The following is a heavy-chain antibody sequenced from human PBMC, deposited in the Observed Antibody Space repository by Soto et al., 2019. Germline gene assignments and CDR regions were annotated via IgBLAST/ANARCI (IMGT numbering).Heavy chain of an antibody. J-gene: IGHJ3*02. CDR3: AGEPKGGPAAGAIEI. CDR2: IFYTGSP. D-gene: IGHD6-25*01. V-gene: IGHV4-30-4*01. Sequence: QVQLQESGPGLVKPSQTLSLTCTVSGGSISSGDYYWTWIRQPPGQGREWIGFIFYTGSPYYNPSLKSRVAISVNTSKNQFSLNLTSVPAADTAVYFCAGEPKGGPAAGAIEIWGQGTMVTVSS. CDR1: GGSISSGDYY.